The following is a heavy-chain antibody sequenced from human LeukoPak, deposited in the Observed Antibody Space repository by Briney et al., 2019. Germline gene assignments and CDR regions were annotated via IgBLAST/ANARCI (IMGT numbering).Heavy chain of an antibody. CDR2: ISSSGSTI. CDR3: ARLMWELPADGPLFDY. CDR1: GFTFSDYY. D-gene: IGHD1-26*01. J-gene: IGHJ4*02. Sequence: GGSLRLSCAASGFTFSDYYMSWIRQAPGKGLEWVSYISSSGSTIYYADSVKGRFTISRDNAKNSLYLQMNSLRAEDTAVYYCARLMWELPADGPLFDYWGQGTLVTVSS. V-gene: IGHV3-11*04.